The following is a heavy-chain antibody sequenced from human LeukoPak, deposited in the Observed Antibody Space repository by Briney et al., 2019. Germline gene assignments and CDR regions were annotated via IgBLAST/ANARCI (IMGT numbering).Heavy chain of an antibody. J-gene: IGHJ4*02. V-gene: IGHV4-59*11. D-gene: IGHD3-3*01. CDR2: IYYSGST. CDR1: GGSISSHY. CDR3: ARTYYDFLSALGC. Sequence: PSETLSLTCTVSGGSISSHYWSWIRQPPGKGLEWIGYIYYSGSTNYNPSLQSRVTISVDTSKNQFSLKLSSVTAADTAMYYCARTYYDFLSALGCWGQGTLVTVSS.